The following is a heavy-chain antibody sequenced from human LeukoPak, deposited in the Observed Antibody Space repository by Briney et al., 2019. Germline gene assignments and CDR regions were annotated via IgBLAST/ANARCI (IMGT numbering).Heavy chain of an antibody. J-gene: IGHJ4*02. D-gene: IGHD2-15*01. CDR3: ARDRGFCSGGSCFHLSFDY. CDR2: INPSGGST. CDR1: GYTFTSYY. V-gene: IGHV1-46*01. Sequence: ASVKVSCKASGYTFTSYYMHWVRQAPGQGLEWMGIINPSGGSTSYAQKFQGRVTMTRDTSTGTVYMELSSLRSEDTAVYYCARDRGFCSGGSCFHLSFDYWGQGTLVTVSS.